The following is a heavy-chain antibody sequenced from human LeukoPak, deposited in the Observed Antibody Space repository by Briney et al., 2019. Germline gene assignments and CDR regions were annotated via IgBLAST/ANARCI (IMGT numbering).Heavy chain of an antibody. CDR3: ARSIVPGTRKIDY. Sequence: PSETLSLTRSVSCGSISSSSYYWGWVRQPPGKGLGWNGNIYYKGDTYSTPSLKSRVTISVDTSKNQFSLKLSSVTAADTAVYYCARSIVPGTRKIDYWGQGTLVTVSS. CDR2: IYYKGDT. CDR1: CGSISSSSYY. D-gene: IGHD6-19*01. J-gene: IGHJ4*02. V-gene: IGHV4-39*01.